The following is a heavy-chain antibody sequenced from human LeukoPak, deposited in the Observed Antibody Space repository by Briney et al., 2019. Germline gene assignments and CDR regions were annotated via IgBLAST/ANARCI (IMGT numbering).Heavy chain of an antibody. CDR1: GFTFSSYS. V-gene: IGHV3-23*01. CDR2: ISGSGGST. D-gene: IGHD2-15*01. J-gene: IGHJ4*02. CDR3: ARGRVAAIRGPYYFDY. Sequence: GGSLRLSCAASGFTFSSYSISWVRQAPGKGLEWVSAISGSGGSTYYADSVKGRFTIYRDNYKDKLYLQMNSLRAEDTAVYYCARGRVAAIRGPYYFDYWGQGTLVTVSS.